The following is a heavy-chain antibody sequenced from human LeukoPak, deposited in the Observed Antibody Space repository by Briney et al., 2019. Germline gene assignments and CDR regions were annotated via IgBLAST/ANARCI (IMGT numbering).Heavy chain of an antibody. CDR1: GGSISIYY. V-gene: IGHV4-59*01. Sequence: SETLSRTCTVSGGSISIYYWSWIRQPPGKGLEWIGNIYYSGSTNYKPSLKGRVTISLNTSKNQFSLKLSSVTAADTAVYYCAREAHSRHGGYGHYFDYWGQGSLVTVSS. CDR2: IYYSGST. D-gene: IGHD5-12*01. J-gene: IGHJ4*02. CDR3: AREAHSRHGGYGHYFDY.